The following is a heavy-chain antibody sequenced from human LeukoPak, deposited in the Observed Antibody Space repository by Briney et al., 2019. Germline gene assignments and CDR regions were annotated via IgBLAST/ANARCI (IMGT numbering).Heavy chain of an antibody. CDR3: ARDRSVAGVYY. CDR2: IYYSGST. CDR1: GGSISSGGYS. D-gene: IGHD6-19*01. V-gene: IGHV4-30-4*07. Sequence: SETLSLTCAVSGGSISSGGYSWSWIRQPPGKGLEWIGYIYYSGSTYYNPSLKSRVTISVDTSKNQFSLKLSSVTAADTAVYYCARDRSVAGVYYWGQGTLVTVSS. J-gene: IGHJ4*02.